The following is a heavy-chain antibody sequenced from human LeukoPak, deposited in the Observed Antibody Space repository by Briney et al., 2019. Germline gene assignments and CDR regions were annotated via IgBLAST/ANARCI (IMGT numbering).Heavy chain of an antibody. D-gene: IGHD6-19*01. CDR2: IYYSGST. CDR3: ARIDRAVAGTIDY. Sequence: SETLSLTCTVSGGSISSYFWSWIRQPPGKGLEWIGYIYYSGSTNYNPSLKSRVTMSVDTSKSQFSLKLSSVTAADTAVYYCARIDRAVAGTIDYWGQGTLVTVSS. J-gene: IGHJ4*02. V-gene: IGHV4-59*08. CDR1: GGSISSYF.